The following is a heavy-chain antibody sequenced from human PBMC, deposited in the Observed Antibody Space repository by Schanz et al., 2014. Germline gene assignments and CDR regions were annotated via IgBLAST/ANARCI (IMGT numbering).Heavy chain of an antibody. CDR2: MYINSGST. D-gene: IGHD5-12*01. CDR3: AIEGGRDGYNLAFDV. Sequence: EVQLVESGGGLIQPGGSLRLSCAVSGFTVNTNYMSWVRQAPGKGLEWISSMYINSGSTQYADSVKGRFIISRDSSKNTLVLQRNRLRAEDTAVYFCAIEGGRDGYNLAFDVWGQGTLVTVSS. CDR1: GFTVNTNY. V-gene: IGHV3-53*01. J-gene: IGHJ3*01.